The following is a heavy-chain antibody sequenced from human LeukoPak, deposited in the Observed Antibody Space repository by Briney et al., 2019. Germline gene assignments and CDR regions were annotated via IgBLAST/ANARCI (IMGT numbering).Heavy chain of an antibody. CDR2: IYTSGST. CDR3: AIAWGYDTGFDAFDI. Sequence: NPSQTLSLTCTVSGGSISSGSYYWSWIRQPAGKGLEWIGRIYTSGSTNYNPSLKSRVTISVDTSKNQFSLKLSSVTAADTAVYYCAIAWGYDTGFDAFDIWGQGTMVTVSS. CDR1: GGSISSGSYY. D-gene: IGHD3-9*01. V-gene: IGHV4-61*02. J-gene: IGHJ3*02.